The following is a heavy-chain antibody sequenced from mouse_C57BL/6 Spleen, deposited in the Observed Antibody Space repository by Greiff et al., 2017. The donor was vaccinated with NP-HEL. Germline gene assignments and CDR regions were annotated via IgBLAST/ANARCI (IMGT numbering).Heavy chain of an antibody. Sequence: VQLQQPGAELVKPGASVKLSCKASGYTFTSYWMQWVKQRPGQGLEWIGEIDPSDSYTNYNQKFKGKATLTVDTSSSTAYMQLSSLTSEDSAVYYCARWGRIGYGNYEFAYWGQGTLVTVSA. J-gene: IGHJ3*01. CDR2: IDPSDSYT. D-gene: IGHD2-1*01. CDR1: GYTFTSYW. V-gene: IGHV1-50*01. CDR3: ARWGRIGYGNYEFAY.